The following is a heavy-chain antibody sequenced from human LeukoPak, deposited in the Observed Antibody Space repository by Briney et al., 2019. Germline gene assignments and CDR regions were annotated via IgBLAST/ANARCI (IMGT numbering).Heavy chain of an antibody. CDR2: IRSKTYGGTT. CDR3: TRNYRGSFHYFDY. D-gene: IGHD1-26*01. CDR1: GFTFSSYA. J-gene: IGHJ4*02. V-gene: IGHV3-49*04. Sequence: GGSLRLSCAASGFTFSSYAMSWVRQAPGKGLEWVGFIRSKTYGGTTEYAASVKRRFTISRDDSKSIAYLQMSSLKTGDTAVYYCTRNYRGSFHYFDYWGQGTLVTVSS.